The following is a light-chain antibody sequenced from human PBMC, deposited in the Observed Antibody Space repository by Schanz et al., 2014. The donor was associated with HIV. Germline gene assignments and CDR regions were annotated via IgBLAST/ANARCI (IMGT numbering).Light chain of an antibody. CDR3: SSSSTNTCV. V-gene: IGLV2-14*02. Sequence: QSALTQPASVSGSPGQSITISCTGTRNDVGTYNLVSWYQQHPGKAPKLMIYDVSSRPSGVSKRFSGSKSGNTASLTISGLQAEDEAEYYCSSSSTNTCVFGGGTKLTVL. CDR2: DVS. CDR1: RNDVGTYNL. J-gene: IGLJ3*02.